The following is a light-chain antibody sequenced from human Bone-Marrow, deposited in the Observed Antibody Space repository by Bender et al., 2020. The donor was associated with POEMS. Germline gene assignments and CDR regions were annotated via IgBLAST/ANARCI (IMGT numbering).Light chain of an antibody. CDR3: CSYASARM. V-gene: IGLV2-14*01. Sequence: QSALTQAASVSGSPGQSITISCTGTSNDVGAYDYVSWYQQFPGKAPKLMIYEVNKRPSGVSDRFFGSKSGNTAFLTISGLQAADEAAYYCCSYASARMFGGGTKLTVL. CDR1: SNDVGAYDY. J-gene: IGLJ3*02. CDR2: EVN.